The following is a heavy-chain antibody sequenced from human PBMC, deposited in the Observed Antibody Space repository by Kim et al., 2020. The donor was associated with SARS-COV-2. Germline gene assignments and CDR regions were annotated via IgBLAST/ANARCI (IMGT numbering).Heavy chain of an antibody. D-gene: IGHD3-10*01. J-gene: IGHJ4*02. V-gene: IGHV4-59*08. CDR3: ARHPRGVSPFDY. Sequence: NYKPSLKSRVTISVDTSKNQFSLKLSSVTAADTAVYYCARHPRGVSPFDYWGQGTLVTVSS.